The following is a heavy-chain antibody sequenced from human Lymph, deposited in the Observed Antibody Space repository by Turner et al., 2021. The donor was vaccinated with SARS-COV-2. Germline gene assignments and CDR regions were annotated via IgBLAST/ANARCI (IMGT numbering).Heavy chain of an antibody. CDR3: ARGSAGGDV. CDR2: IWYDGSNK. D-gene: IGHD6-13*01. V-gene: IGHV3-33*01. Sequence: QVQLVESGGGVVRPGRSLRIPCSASGFTFSSYGMHWVRQAPGKGLEWVAFIWYDGSNKYYADSVKGRFTISRDNSKNTLYLQMNSLRAEDTAVYYCARGSAGGDVWGQGTTVTVSS. J-gene: IGHJ6*02. CDR1: GFTFSSYG.